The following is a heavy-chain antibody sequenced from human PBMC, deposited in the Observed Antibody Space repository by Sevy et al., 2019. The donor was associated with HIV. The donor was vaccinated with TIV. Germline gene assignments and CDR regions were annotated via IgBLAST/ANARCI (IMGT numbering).Heavy chain of an antibody. V-gene: IGHV3-7*01. J-gene: IGHJ4*02. CDR1: GFTFSNAW. Sequence: GGSLRLSCAASGFTFSNAWMSWVRQAPGKGLEWVANIRQDGNEIYYGDSVKGRFTISRDNAKNALYLQMDGLRAEDTGLYYCARRYFDLWGQGTLVTVSS. CDR2: IRQDGNEI. CDR3: ARRYFDL.